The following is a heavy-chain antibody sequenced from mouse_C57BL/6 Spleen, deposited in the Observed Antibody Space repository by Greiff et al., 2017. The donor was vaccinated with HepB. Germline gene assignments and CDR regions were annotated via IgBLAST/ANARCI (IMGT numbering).Heavy chain of an antibody. V-gene: IGHV1-50*01. J-gene: IGHJ1*03. CDR2: IDPSDSYT. CDR1: GYTFTSYS. CDR3: ARSGVPYWYFDV. D-gene: IGHD3-1*01. Sequence: QVQLQQPGAELVKPGASVKLSCKASGYTFTSYSMQWVKQRPGQGLEWIGEIDPSDSYTNYNQKFKGKATLTVDTSSSTAYMQLSSLTSEDSAVYYCARSGVPYWYFDVWGTGTTVTVSS.